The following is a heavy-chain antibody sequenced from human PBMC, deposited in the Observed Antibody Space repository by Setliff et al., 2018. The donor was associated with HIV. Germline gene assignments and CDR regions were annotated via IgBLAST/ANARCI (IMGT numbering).Heavy chain of an antibody. CDR3: ARSGGLWLPPNY. V-gene: IGHV1-2*02. J-gene: IGHJ4*02. D-gene: IGHD6-19*01. Sequence: GASVKVSCKASGYTFTGYYMHWVRQAPGQGLEWVGWINPKSGGINYAQKFQGRVTMTRATSINTVYMDLTSLTSDDTGVYYCARSGGLWLPPNYWGQGTLVTVSS. CDR1: GYTFTGYY. CDR2: INPKSGGI.